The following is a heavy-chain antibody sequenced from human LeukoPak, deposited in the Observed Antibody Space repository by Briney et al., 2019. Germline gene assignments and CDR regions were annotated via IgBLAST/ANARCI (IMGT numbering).Heavy chain of an antibody. CDR2: IYHSGST. J-gene: IGHJ6*02. CDR1: GYSISSGYY. Sequence: PSETLSLTCTVSGYSISSGYYWGWIRQPPGKGLEWIGSIYHSGSTYYIPSLKSRVTISVDTSKNQFSLKLSSVTAADTAVYYCARRGYYDSSGYLGRDGMDVWGQGTTVTVSS. CDR3: ARRGYYDSSGYLGRDGMDV. V-gene: IGHV4-38-2*02. D-gene: IGHD3-22*01.